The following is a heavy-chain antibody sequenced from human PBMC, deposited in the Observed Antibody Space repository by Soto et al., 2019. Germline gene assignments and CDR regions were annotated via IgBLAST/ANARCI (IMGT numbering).Heavy chain of an antibody. V-gene: IGHV4-59*08. CDR2: IYYSGST. Sequence: QVQLQESGPGLVKPSETLSLTCTVSGGSISSYYWSWIRQPPGKGLEWIGYIYYSGSTNYNPSHKSRVTISVDTSKNHFSLKLSSVTAANMAVYYCARHRSGSDWDYYYYMDVWGKGTTVTVSS. D-gene: IGHD5-12*01. CDR1: GGSISSYY. J-gene: IGHJ6*03. CDR3: ARHRSGSDWDYYYYMDV.